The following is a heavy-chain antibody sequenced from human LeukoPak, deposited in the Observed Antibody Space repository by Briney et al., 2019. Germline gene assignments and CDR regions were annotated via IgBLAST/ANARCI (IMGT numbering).Heavy chain of an antibody. Sequence: GGSLRLSCAASGFTFSSYAMSWVCQAPGKGLEWVSAISGSGGSTYYADSVKGRFTISRDDSKNTLYLQMNSLRAEDTAVYYCAKDGARIVGATFDYWGQGTLVTVSS. V-gene: IGHV3-23*01. CDR1: GFTFSSYA. D-gene: IGHD1-26*01. CDR3: AKDGARIVGATFDY. J-gene: IGHJ4*02. CDR2: ISGSGGST.